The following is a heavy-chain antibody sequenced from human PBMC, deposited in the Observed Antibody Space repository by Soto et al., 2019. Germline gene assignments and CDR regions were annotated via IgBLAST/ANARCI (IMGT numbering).Heavy chain of an antibody. Sequence: PGGSLRLSCAASGFILRDYYMTWIHQAPGKGLDYISYISSGGPYISYADSVKGRFTISRDNAKNSLFLQLNSLRAEDTGVYFCARLTVTPNYAMDVWGQGTTVTVSS. J-gene: IGHJ6*02. CDR3: ARLTVTPNYAMDV. D-gene: IGHD4-17*01. CDR2: ISSGGPYI. CDR1: GFILRDYY. V-gene: IGHV3-11*06.